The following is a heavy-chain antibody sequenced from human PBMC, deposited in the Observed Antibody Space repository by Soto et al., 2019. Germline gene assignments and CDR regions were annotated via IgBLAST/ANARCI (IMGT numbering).Heavy chain of an antibody. Sequence: GGSLRLSCAASGFTFSSYSMNWVRQAPGKGLEWVSSISSSSSYIYYADSVKGRFTISRDNAKNSLYLQMNSLRAEDTAVYYCARAPPIVVVPAAILWFDPWGQGTLVTVSS. J-gene: IGHJ5*02. CDR2: ISSSSSYI. V-gene: IGHV3-21*01. CDR3: ARAPPIVVVPAAILWFDP. CDR1: GFTFSSYS. D-gene: IGHD2-2*02.